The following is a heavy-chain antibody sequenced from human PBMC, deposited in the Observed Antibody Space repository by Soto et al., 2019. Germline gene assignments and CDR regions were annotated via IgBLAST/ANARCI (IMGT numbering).Heavy chain of an antibody. J-gene: IGHJ4*02. D-gene: IGHD6-6*01. CDR3: ARAGGPYSSSSPTDY. CDR1: GYSFTSYW. CDR2: IDPSDSYT. Sequence: ESLKISCKGSGYSFTSYWISWVRQMPGKGLEWMGRIDPSDSYTNYSPSFQGHVTISADKSISTAYLQWSSLKAPDTAMYSCARAGGPYSSSSPTDYWGQGTLVTVSS. V-gene: IGHV5-10-1*01.